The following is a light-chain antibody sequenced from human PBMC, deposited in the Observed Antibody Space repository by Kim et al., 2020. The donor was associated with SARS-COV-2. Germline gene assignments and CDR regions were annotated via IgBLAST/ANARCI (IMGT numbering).Light chain of an antibody. CDR1: KLGDKY. CDR2: QDS. CDR3: QAWDSSTKV. Sequence: SYELTQPPSVSVSPGQTASITCSGDKLGDKYACWYQQKPGQSPVLVIYQDSKRPSGIPERFSGSNSGNTATLTISGTQAVDEADYYCQAWDSSTKVFGTG. V-gene: IGLV3-1*01. J-gene: IGLJ1*01.